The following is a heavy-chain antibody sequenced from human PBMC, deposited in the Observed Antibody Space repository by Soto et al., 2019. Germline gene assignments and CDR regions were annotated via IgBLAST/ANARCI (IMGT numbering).Heavy chain of an antibody. CDR3: ASLGGYCSGGSCYGGY. V-gene: IGHV1-46*01. CDR2: INPSGGST. D-gene: IGHD2-15*01. CDR1: GYTFTSYY. Sequence: QVQLVQSGAEVKKPGASVKVSCKASGYTFTSYYMHWVRQAPGQGLEWMGIINPSGGSTSYAQKFEGRVTMTRDTSTSTVYMALSSLRSEDTAVYYCASLGGYCSGGSCYGGYWGQGTLVTVSS. J-gene: IGHJ4*02.